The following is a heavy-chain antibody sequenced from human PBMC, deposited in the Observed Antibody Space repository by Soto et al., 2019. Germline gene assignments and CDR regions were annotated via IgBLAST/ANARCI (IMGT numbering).Heavy chain of an antibody. CDR2: ISSSSSYI. CDR1: GFTFSSYS. CDR3: ARTGGEYSYLWCFDY. Sequence: GGSLRLSCAASGFTFSSYSMNWVRQAPGKGLEWVSSISSSSSYIYYADSVKGRFTISRDNAKNSLYLQMNSLRAEDTAVYYCARTGGEYSYLWCFDYWGQGTLVTVSS. V-gene: IGHV3-21*01. J-gene: IGHJ4*02. D-gene: IGHD2-8*01.